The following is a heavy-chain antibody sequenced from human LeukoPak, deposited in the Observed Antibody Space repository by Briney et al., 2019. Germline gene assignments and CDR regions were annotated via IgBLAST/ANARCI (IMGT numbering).Heavy chain of an antibody. CDR1: GFTFSSHW. J-gene: IGHJ3*02. CDR3: ARVEVPAAKLYPNYAFDI. D-gene: IGHD2-2*01. Sequence: GGSLRLSCAASGFTFSSHWMSWVRQAPGKGLEWVANIKQDGGEKYYVDSVKGRFTISRDNAKNSLYLQMNSLRAEDTAVYYCARVEVPAAKLYPNYAFDIWGQGTMVTVSS. CDR2: IKQDGGEK. V-gene: IGHV3-7*03.